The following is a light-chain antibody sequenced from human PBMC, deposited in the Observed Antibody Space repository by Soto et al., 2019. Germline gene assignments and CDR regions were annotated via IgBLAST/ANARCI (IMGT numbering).Light chain of an antibody. Sequence: QSELTQPRSVSGSPGQSVAISCTGSSSDGCSNNNVTWYQHHPGKAPKLMTYDVSKRPPGVPDRFSSSKSGNTATLTISGLQAEDDADYYCGSYGGSSTLTLFGGGSKVTVL. V-gene: IGLV2-11*01. CDR2: DVS. J-gene: IGLJ2*01. CDR3: GSYGGSSTLTL. CDR1: SSDGCSNNN.